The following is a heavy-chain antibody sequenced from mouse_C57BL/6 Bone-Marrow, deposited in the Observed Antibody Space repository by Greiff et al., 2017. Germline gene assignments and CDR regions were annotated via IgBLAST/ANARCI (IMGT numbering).Heavy chain of an antibody. J-gene: IGHJ4*01. CDR1: GYTFTGYW. Sequence: QVHVKQPGAELVKPGASVKMSCTASGYTFTGYWITWVKQRPGQGLEWIGDIYPGSGGTNYNEKFKGKATLTVDTSSSTAYMQLSSLTSEDAAVYYCARAMPTNAMDYWGQGTSVTVSS. D-gene: IGHD2-10*01. CDR2: IYPGSGGT. V-gene: IGHV1-55*01. CDR3: ARAMPTNAMDY.